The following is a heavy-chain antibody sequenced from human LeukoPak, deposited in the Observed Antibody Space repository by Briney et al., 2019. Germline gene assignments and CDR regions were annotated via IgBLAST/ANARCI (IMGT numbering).Heavy chain of an antibody. V-gene: IGHV4-39*01. J-gene: IGHJ5*02. D-gene: IGHD5-24*01. Sequence: SETLSLTCTVSGGSISSSSYYWGWIRQPPGKGLEWIGSIYYSGSTYYNPSLKSRVTISVDTSKNQFSLKLSSVTAADTAVYYCARLADGHKNSPWFAPWGQGTLVTVSS. CDR1: GGSISSSSYY. CDR2: IYYSGST. CDR3: ARLADGHKNSPWFAP.